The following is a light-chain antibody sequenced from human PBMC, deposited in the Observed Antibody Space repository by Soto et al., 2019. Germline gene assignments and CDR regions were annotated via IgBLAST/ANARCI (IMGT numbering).Light chain of an antibody. CDR1: QSISTY. V-gene: IGKV1-39*01. CDR3: QETYSNPTWT. Sequence: DIQMTQSPSSLSASVGDRVTITCRASQSISTYLNWFQHKPGKAPRLLIYEASSLQSAVPSRFSGSGSGTDFTLTISSLQPEDFATYYCQETYSNPTWTFGQGTKVDIK. J-gene: IGKJ1*01. CDR2: EAS.